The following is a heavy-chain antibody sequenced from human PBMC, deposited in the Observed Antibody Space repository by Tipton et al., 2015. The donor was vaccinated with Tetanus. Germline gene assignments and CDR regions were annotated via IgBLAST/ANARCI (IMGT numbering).Heavy chain of an antibody. V-gene: IGHV4-59*01. CDR2: IYYSGST. J-gene: IGHJ4*02. CDR3: ARDGGYCSGGSCYLGY. CDR1: GGSISSYY. D-gene: IGHD2-15*01. Sequence: LRLSCTVSGGSISSYYWSWIRQPPGKGLEWIGYIYYSGSTTYNPSLKSRVTISVDTSKNQFSLKLSSVTAADTAVYYCARDGGYCSGGSCYLGYWGQGTLVTVSS.